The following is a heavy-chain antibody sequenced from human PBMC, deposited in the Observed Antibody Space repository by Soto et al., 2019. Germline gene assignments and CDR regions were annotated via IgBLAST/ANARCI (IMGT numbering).Heavy chain of an antibody. J-gene: IGHJ4*02. CDR1: GGSVSSSNYY. Sequence: QLQLQESGPGLVKPSETLSLTCTVSGGSVSSSNYYWGWIRQSPGKGLEWIGSIYYSGSTYYNPSLEGRVTISVDKSKNQFSPKVISVTAADTAVYYCARLEGLATISYYFDYWGQGTLVTVSS. V-gene: IGHV4-39*01. CDR2: IYYSGST. CDR3: ARLEGLATISYYFDY. D-gene: IGHD3-9*01.